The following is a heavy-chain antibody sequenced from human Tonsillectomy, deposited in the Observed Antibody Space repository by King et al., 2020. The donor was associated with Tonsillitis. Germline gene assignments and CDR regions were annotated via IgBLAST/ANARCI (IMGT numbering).Heavy chain of an antibody. D-gene: IGHD5-24*01. CDR1: GVSMSNYL. CDR2: VYYSGHT. J-gene: IGHJ6*02. Sequence: QLQESGPGLVKPSETLSLTCTVSGVSMSNYLWSWIRQPPSKGLEWIGYVYYSGHTNYNPSLTTRVTISVDTSKNQFSLKLSSVTAADTAVYYCARYPMATVGNNYFCRMGGWGQGTPVTVSS. V-gene: IGHV4-59*08. CDR3: ARYPMATVGNNYFCRMGG.